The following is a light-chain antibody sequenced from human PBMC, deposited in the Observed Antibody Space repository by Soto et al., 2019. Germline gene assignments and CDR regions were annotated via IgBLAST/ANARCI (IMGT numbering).Light chain of an antibody. CDR1: QSVSSNY. CDR2: GAS. V-gene: IGKV3-20*01. Sequence: EIVLTQSPGTLSLSPGERATLSCRASQSVSSNYLTWYQQKPGQAPRLLIYGASSRATGIPDRFSGSGSGTDFTLTISRLEPEDFAVYYCQLYSSSPYTFGQWTKLEIK. CDR3: QLYSSSPYT. J-gene: IGKJ2*01.